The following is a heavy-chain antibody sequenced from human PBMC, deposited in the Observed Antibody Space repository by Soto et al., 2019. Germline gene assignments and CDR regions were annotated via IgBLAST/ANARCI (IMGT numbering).Heavy chain of an antibody. Sequence: GESLKISCKASGYSFTNHWITWRRQTPGKGLECMGMIDPSDSYSNYSPSFQGHVTMSVDKSISSAYLQFSSLKASDTAMYYCARHRDILSGYSAADNWGQGTQVTVSS. V-gene: IGHV5-10-1*01. CDR2: IDPSDSYS. J-gene: IGHJ4*02. CDR3: ARHRDILSGYSAADN. D-gene: IGHD3-9*01. CDR1: GYSFTNHW.